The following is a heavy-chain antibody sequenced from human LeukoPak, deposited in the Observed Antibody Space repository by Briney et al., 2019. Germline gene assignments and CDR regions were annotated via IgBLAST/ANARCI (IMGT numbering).Heavy chain of an antibody. CDR2: INPNSGGT. D-gene: IGHD1-26*01. CDR3: AKGVYSGTYYSDY. CDR1: GYTFTGYC. J-gene: IGHJ4*02. Sequence: ASVKVSCKASGYTFTGYCMHWVRQAPGQGLEWMGWINPNSGGTNYAQKFQGRVTMTRDTSISTAYMELSRLRSDDTAIYYCAKGVYSGTYYSDYWGQGTLVTVSS. V-gene: IGHV1-2*02.